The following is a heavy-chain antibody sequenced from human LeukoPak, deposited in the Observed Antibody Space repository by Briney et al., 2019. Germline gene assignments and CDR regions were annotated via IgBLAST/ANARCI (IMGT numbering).Heavy chain of an antibody. J-gene: IGHJ4*02. V-gene: IGHV1-18*04. CDR1: GYTFTGYY. Sequence: ASVKVSCKASGYTFTGYYMHWVRQAPGQGLEWMGWISAYNGNTNYAQKLQGRVTMTTDTSTSTAYMELRSLRSDDTAVYYCARGYDILTGPDYWGQGTLVTVSS. D-gene: IGHD3-9*01. CDR3: ARGYDILTGPDY. CDR2: ISAYNGNT.